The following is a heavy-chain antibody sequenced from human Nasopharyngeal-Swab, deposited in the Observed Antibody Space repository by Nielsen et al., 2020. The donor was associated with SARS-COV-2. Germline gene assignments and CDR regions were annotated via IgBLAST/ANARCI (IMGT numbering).Heavy chain of an antibody. Sequence: GGSLRLSCAASGFTFSGYAMSWVRQAPGKGLEWVSAIGGTGGSTYYADSVKGQFTISRDNSKNTVDLQMDSLRAEDTAVYYCAKDHDSSGSYFDYWGQGTLVTVSS. CDR1: GFTFSGYA. J-gene: IGHJ4*02. D-gene: IGHD3-22*01. CDR3: AKDHDSSGSYFDY. V-gene: IGHV3-23*01. CDR2: IGGTGGST.